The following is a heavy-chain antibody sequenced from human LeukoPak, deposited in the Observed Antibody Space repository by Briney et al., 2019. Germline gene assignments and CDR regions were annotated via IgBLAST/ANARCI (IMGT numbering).Heavy chain of an antibody. CDR2: ISWDSDSI. Sequence: GGSLRLSCTASGFTFSRFALSWVRQAPGKGLEWVSGISWDSDSIDYADSVKGRFTISRDNAKNSLYLQMNSLRAEDTAVYYCARDVIAVAGVLDYWGQGTLVTVSS. D-gene: IGHD6-19*01. J-gene: IGHJ4*02. CDR3: ARDVIAVAGVLDY. CDR1: GFTFSRFA. V-gene: IGHV3-9*01.